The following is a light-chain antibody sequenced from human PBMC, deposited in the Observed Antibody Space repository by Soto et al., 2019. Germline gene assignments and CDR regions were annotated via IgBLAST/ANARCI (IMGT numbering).Light chain of an antibody. CDR2: VNT. CDR1: TSNIGANFD. V-gene: IGLV1-40*01. CDR3: QSYDNRLGGSRV. Sequence: QSVLTQPPSVSGAPGQRVSISCSGTTSNIGANFDVNWYQQFPGAAPKLLISVNTNRPSGVPDRFSASKSGTSASLAITGLQTEDEAEYYCQSYDNRLGGSRVFGGGTKVTVL. J-gene: IGLJ3*02.